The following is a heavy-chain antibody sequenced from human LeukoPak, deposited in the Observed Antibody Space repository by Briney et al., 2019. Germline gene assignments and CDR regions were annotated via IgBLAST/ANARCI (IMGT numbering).Heavy chain of an antibody. CDR1: GGSITYYY. CDR2: ICTSGST. J-gene: IGHJ3*01. V-gene: IGHV4-4*09. D-gene: IGHD2-8*01. Sequence: SETLSLTCSVSGGSITYYYCNWIRQAPGKGLEWIGYICTSGSTNYNPSLKSRVTMSVDTSNNQVSLKLSSVTAADTAVYYCAKWGDAFDLWGQGTMVTVSS. CDR3: AKWGDAFDL.